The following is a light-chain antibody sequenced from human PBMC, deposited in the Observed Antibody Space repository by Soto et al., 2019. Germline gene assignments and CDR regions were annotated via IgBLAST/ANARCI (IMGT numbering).Light chain of an antibody. V-gene: IGKV3D-20*01. J-gene: IGKJ5*01. CDR3: RQYGSSPIT. CDR2: DAS. Sequence: EIVFTQSPATLSLSPGERATLSCGASQSVSSSYLAWYQQKPGLAPRLLIYDASSRATGIPDRLSGSGSGTDFTLTISRLEPEDFAVYYCRQYGSSPITFGQGTRLEIK. CDR1: QSVSSSY.